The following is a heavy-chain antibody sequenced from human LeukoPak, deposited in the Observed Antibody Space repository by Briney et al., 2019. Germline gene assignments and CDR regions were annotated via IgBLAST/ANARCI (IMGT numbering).Heavy chain of an antibody. CDR3: ARGNSGSYFDY. CDR2: IYYSGST. J-gene: IGHJ4*02. Sequence: SETLSLTCTVSGGSISSYYWSWIRQPPGKGLGWIGHIYYSGSTNYNPSLKSRVTISVDTSKSQFSRKLSSVTAADTAVYYCARGNSGSYFDYWGQGTLVTVSS. V-gene: IGHV4-59*01. CDR1: GGSISSYY. D-gene: IGHD1-26*01.